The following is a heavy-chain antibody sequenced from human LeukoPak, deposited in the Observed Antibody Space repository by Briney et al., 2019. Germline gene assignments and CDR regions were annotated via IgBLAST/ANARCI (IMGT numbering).Heavy chain of an antibody. Sequence: ASVKVSYKASGGTFSSCAISWVRQAPGQGLEWMGGIIPIFGTANYAQKFQGRVTITTDESTSTAYMELSSLRSEDTAVYYCSRGVAATAYNWFDPWGQGTLVTVSS. CDR1: GGTFSSCA. CDR3: SRGVAATAYNWFDP. D-gene: IGHD2-15*01. V-gene: IGHV1-69*05. J-gene: IGHJ5*02. CDR2: IIPIFGTA.